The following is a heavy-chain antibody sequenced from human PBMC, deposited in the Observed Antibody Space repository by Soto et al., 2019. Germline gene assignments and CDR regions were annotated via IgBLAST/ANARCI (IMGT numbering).Heavy chain of an antibody. D-gene: IGHD2-2*01. Sequence: ASLTRSCPASGSTFTVYYMHWVRQTPGQGLEWMGWINPNSGATNYAQKFQGRVTMTRDTSISTAYMELRSLRSDDTAVYYCARVVPGAEAWFGPWGQGTLVTVS. V-gene: IGHV1-2*02. CDR2: INPNSGAT. J-gene: IGHJ5*02. CDR3: ARVVPGAEAWFGP. CDR1: GSTFTVYY.